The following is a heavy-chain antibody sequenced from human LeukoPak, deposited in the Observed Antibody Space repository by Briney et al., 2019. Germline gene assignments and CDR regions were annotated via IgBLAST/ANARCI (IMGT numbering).Heavy chain of an antibody. J-gene: IGHJ4*02. CDR2: ISTSSYI. D-gene: IGHD1-26*01. Sequence: GGSLRLSCAVSGFTFSTYGMNWVRQAPGKGLEWVSSISTSSYIDYADSVKGRFTISRDNAKNSLYLQMNSLRAEDTAVYYCARDSIRSYSGRYPTIDYWGQGTLVTVSS. CDR3: ARDSIRSYSGRYPTIDY. V-gene: IGHV3-21*01. CDR1: GFTFSTYG.